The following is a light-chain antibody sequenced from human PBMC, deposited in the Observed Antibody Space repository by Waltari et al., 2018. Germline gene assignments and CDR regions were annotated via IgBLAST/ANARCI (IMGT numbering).Light chain of an antibody. J-gene: IGLJ1*01. CDR1: SRYVDFYNY. CDR3: SSYTGTSTPYV. Sequence: QSALTQPASVSGSPGQSITFSCTGTSRYVDFYNYVSWYQQHPGKAPKLIIYAVNKRPSGVSNRFSGSKSGNTASLTISGLQAEDEADYYCSSYTGTSTPYVFGTGTKVTVL. CDR2: AVN. V-gene: IGLV2-14*03.